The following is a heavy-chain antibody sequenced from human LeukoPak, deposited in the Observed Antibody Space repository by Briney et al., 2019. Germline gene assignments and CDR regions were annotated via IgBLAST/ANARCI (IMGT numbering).Heavy chain of an antibody. CDR1: GFTFGSYS. J-gene: IGHJ4*02. V-gene: IGHV3-21*01. CDR2: ISSSSSYI. Sequence: GGSLRLSCAASGFTFGSYSMNWVRQAPGKGLEWVSSISSSSSYIYYADSVKGRFTISRDNAKNSLYLQMNSLRAEDTAVYYCASRDNGGVYWGQGTLVTVSS. CDR3: ASRDNGGVY. D-gene: IGHD1-14*01.